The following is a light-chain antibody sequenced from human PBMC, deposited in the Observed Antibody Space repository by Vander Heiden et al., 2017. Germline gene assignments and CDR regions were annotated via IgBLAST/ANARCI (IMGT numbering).Light chain of an antibody. CDR2: KAS. CDR3: QQYNSFTWT. V-gene: IGKV1-5*03. J-gene: IGKJ1*01. Sequence: DIQMTQSPSTLSASVGDRVTITCRARQSINTYLAWYQQKPGKAPNLLIYKASILESGVPSRFSGSGSGTEFTLTISSLQPDDFATYYCQQYNSFTWTFGQGTKVEIK. CDR1: QSINTY.